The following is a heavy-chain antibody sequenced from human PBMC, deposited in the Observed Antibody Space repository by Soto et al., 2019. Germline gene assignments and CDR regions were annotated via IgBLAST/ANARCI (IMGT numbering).Heavy chain of an antibody. V-gene: IGHV3-73*01. CDR2: IRTKANNYAT. J-gene: IGHJ4*02. CDR1: GFTFSGSA. Sequence: EVQLVESGGGLVQPGGSLILSCAASGFTFSGSALHWVRQASGKGLEWVGRIRTKANNYATAYAASVKGRFTISRDDSKNTAYLQMNGLKTEDTAVYYCTSLYVDTSPNDFWGQGTLVTVSS. CDR3: TSLYVDTSPNDF. D-gene: IGHD5-18*01.